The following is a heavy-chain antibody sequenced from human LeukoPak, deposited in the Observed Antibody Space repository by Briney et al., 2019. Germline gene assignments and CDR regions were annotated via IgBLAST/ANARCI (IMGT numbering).Heavy chain of an antibody. Sequence: GGSLRLSCAASGFHVITYYMNWFRQAPGKGLEWASVIYSDFRTYYADSVNGRFIISRDNAKSTVYLQMNSLTAEDTAVYYCARDGGAATPYDYWGQGTLVTVSS. CDR2: IYSDFRT. V-gene: IGHV3-53*01. J-gene: IGHJ4*02. CDR1: GFHVITYY. D-gene: IGHD2-15*01. CDR3: ARDGGAATPYDY.